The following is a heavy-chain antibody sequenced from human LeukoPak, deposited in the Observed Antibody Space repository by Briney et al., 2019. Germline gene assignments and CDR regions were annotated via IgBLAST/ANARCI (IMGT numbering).Heavy chain of an antibody. D-gene: IGHD1-26*01. J-gene: IGHJ4*02. CDR1: GGSNSSGGYY. CDR3: ARLVGSYHTYYFDY. CDR2: IYHSGST. V-gene: IGHV4-30-2*01. Sequence: PSETLSLTSTVSGGSNSSGGYYWSWIRQPPGKGLEWIGYIYHSGSTYYNPSLKSRVTISVDRSKNQFSLKLSSVTAADTAVYYCARLVGSYHTYYFDYWGQGTLVTVSS.